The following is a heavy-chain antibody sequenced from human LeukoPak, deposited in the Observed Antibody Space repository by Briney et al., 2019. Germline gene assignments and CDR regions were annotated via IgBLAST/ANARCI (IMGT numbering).Heavy chain of an antibody. V-gene: IGHV1-2*02. D-gene: IGHD3-9*01. CDR1: RYTFTHYY. CDR2: INPNSGVT. Sequence: ASVTVSCQASRYTFTHYYLHWVRQAPGQGLEWMGWINPNSGVTNYAQNFQGRVTVARDTSINTAYLELSSLTSDDTAVYYCARETGYYFDDWGQGTLVTVSS. CDR3: ARETGYYFDD. J-gene: IGHJ4*02.